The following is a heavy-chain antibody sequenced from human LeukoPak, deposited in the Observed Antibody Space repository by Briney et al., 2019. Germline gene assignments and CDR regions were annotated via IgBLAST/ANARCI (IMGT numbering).Heavy chain of an antibody. J-gene: IGHJ4*02. D-gene: IGHD5-18*01. CDR2: FSGSGGST. V-gene: IGHV3-23*01. CDR3: ARSKGYGYGIDFDY. Sequence: GGSLRLSCAASGLTFSSYAMSWVRQAPGKGLEWVSAFSGSGGSTYYADSVKGRFTISRDNSKNTLYLQMNILRAEDTAVYYCARSKGYGYGIDFDYWGQGTLVTVSS. CDR1: GLTFSSYA.